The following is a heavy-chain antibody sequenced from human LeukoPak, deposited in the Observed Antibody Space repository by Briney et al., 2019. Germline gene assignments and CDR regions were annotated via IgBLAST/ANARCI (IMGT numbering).Heavy chain of an antibody. D-gene: IGHD3-22*01. CDR3: ARSSSGSSNWFGP. CDR1: GYTFTGYY. V-gene: IGHV1-2*06. CDR2: INPYSGAT. J-gene: IGHJ5*02. Sequence: GASVKVSCKASGYTFTGYYIHWVRHAPGQGLEWMGRINPYSGATNYAQNFEGRVTMTRDTSITTAYMELSRLTSDDTAVYYCARSSSGSSNWFGPWGQGTLVTVSS.